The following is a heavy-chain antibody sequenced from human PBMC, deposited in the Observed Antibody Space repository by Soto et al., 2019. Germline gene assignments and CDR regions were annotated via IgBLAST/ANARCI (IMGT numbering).Heavy chain of an antibody. D-gene: IGHD3-9*01. CDR1: GYSFTSYW. CDR2: IYPGDSDT. CDR3: ARRDYDILTGQNWFDP. J-gene: IGHJ5*02. Sequence: GESLKISCKGSGYSFTSYWIGWVRQMPGKGLEWMGIIYPGDSDTRYSPSFQGQVTISADKSISTAYLQWSSLKASDTAMYYCARRDYDILTGQNWFDPWGQGTLVTVSS. V-gene: IGHV5-51*01.